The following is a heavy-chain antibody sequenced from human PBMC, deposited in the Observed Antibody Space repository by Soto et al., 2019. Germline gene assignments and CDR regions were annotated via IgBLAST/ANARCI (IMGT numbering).Heavy chain of an antibody. CDR1: GFTFSSYA. D-gene: IGHD3-3*01. CDR2: ISYDGSNK. CDR3: ARDQIFGVVIRYYYYGMDV. Sequence: GGSLRLSCAASGFTFSSYAMHWVRQAPGKGLEWVAVISYDGSNKYYADSVKGRFTISRDNSKNTLYLQMNSLRAEDTAVYYCARDQIFGVVIRYYYYGMDVWGQGTTDTVSS. J-gene: IGHJ6*02. V-gene: IGHV3-30-3*01.